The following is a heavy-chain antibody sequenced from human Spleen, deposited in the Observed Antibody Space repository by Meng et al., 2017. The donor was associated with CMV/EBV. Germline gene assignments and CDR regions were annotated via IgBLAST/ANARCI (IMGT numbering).Heavy chain of an antibody. V-gene: IGHV3-21*01. D-gene: IGHD6-25*01. CDR1: GFTFSSFD. J-gene: IGHJ4*02. CDR2: ITGSSAYM. Sequence: CAASGFTFSSFDMHWVRQAPGKGLEWVSSITGSSAYMYYADSVRGRLTISRDNAQNSLYLQMNSLRVEDTAVYYCAREVGSGWRYFDCWGQGTLVTVSS. CDR3: AREVGSGWRYFDC.